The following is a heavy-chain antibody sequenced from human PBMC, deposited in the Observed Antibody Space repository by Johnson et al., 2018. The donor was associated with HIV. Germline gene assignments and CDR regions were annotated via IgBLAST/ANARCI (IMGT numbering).Heavy chain of an antibody. D-gene: IGHD1-1*01. CDR3: AKDAAKLEEDDAFDI. V-gene: IGHV3-30*02. CDR2: IRYDGNNK. J-gene: IGHJ3*02. Sequence: QEKLVESGGGVVQPGGSLRLSCAASGFTFSSYGMHWVRQAPGKGLEWVAFIRYDGNNKYYADSVKGRFTISRDNSKNTLYLQMNSLRAEDTAVYYCAKDAAKLEEDDAFDIWGQGTMVTVSS. CDR1: GFTFSSYG.